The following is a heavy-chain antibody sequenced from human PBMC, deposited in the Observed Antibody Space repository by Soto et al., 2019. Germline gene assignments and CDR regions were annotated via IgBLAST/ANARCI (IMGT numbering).Heavy chain of an antibody. CDR3: ARFLLITFGGVIVPPYYYYGMDV. Sequence: ASVKVSCKASGYTFTSYGISWVRQAPGQGLEWMGWISAYNGNTNYAQKLQGRVTMTTDTSTSTAYMELRSLRSDDTAVYYCARFLLITFGGVIVPPYYYYGMDVWGQGTTVTVSS. CDR2: ISAYNGNT. V-gene: IGHV1-18*01. D-gene: IGHD3-16*02. CDR1: GYTFTSYG. J-gene: IGHJ6*02.